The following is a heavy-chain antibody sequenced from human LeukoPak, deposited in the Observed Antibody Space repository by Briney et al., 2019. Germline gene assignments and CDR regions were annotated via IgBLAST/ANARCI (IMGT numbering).Heavy chain of an antibody. Sequence: PGRSLRLSCAASGFTFSSYAMHWVRQAPGKGLEWVAVISYDGSNKYYADSVKGRFTISRDNSKNTLYLQMNSLRAEDTAVYYCARGSGVDTAMVTVSYFDYWGLGTLVTVSS. CDR3: ARGSGVDTAMVTVSYFDY. D-gene: IGHD5-18*01. J-gene: IGHJ4*02. CDR2: ISYDGSNK. V-gene: IGHV3-30*04. CDR1: GFTFSSYA.